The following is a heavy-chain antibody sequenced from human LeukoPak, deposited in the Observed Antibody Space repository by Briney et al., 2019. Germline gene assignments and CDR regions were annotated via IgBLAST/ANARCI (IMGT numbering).Heavy chain of an antibody. CDR1: GGSFSGYY. J-gene: IGHJ5*02. CDR2: INHSGST. CDR3: ARHDEYTGSYA. V-gene: IGHV4-34*01. D-gene: IGHD1-26*01. Sequence: PSETLSLTCAVYGGSFSGYYWSWIRQPPGKGLEWIGEINHSGSTNYNPSLKSRVTISVDTSKNQFSLKLSSVTAADTAVYYCARHDEYTGSYAWGQGTLVTVSS.